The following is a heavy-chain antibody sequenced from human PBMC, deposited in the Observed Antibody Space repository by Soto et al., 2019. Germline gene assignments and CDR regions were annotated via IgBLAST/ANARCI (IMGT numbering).Heavy chain of an antibody. V-gene: IGHV1-2*04. D-gene: IGHD5-18*01. CDR1: GYTFTGYY. J-gene: IGHJ4*02. Sequence: ASVKVSCKASGYTFTGYYMHWVRQAPGQGLEWMGWINPNSGGTNYAQKFQGWVTMTRDTSISTAYMELSSLRSEDTAVYYCATDYDGYSYGSFDYWGQGTLVTVSS. CDR2: INPNSGGT. CDR3: ATDYDGYSYGSFDY.